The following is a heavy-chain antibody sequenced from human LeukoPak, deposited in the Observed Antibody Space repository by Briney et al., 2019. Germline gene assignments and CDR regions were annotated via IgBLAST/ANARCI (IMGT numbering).Heavy chain of an antibody. CDR1: GFTFSSYG. CDR3: AKDQYSSSYYFDN. CDR2: IRYDGSNK. D-gene: IGHD6-6*01. Sequence: GGSLRLSCAASGFTFSSYGMHWVRQAPGKGPEWVAFIRYDGSNKYYADSVKGRFTISRDNSKNTLYLQMNSLRAEDTAVYYCAKDQYSSSYYFDNWGQGTLATVFS. V-gene: IGHV3-30*02. J-gene: IGHJ4*02.